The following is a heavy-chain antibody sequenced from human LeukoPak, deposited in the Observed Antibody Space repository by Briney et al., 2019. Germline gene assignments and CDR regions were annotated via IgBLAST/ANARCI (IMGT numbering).Heavy chain of an antibody. D-gene: IGHD3-3*01. CDR2: ITGSASTT. Sequence: GGSLTLSCVASGFTFSSYAMTWVRQAPGKGLEWVLTITGSASTTYYADSVKGRLTISRDNSKNTLSLQLNSLRAVDTAVYYCARARVWSGHFYSYYMDVWGRGTTVTVSS. J-gene: IGHJ6*03. CDR3: ARARVWSGHFYSYYMDV. V-gene: IGHV3-23*01. CDR1: GFTFSSYA.